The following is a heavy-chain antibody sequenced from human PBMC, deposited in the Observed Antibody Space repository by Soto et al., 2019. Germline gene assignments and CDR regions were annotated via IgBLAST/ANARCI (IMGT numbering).Heavy chain of an antibody. CDR2: IKQDGSEK. CDR3: AREVLAVTVGMDV. Sequence: GGSLRLSCAASGFTFSSYWMSWVRQAPGKGLEWVANIKQDGSEKYYVDSVKGRFTISRDNAKNSLYLQMNSLRAEDTAVYYCAREVLAVTVGMDVWGQGTTVTVSS. CDR1: GFTFSSYW. D-gene: IGHD6-19*01. V-gene: IGHV3-7*05. J-gene: IGHJ6*02.